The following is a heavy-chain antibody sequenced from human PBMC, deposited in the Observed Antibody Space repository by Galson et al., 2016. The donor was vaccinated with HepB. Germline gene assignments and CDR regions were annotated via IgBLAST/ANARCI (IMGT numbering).Heavy chain of an antibody. D-gene: IGHD4-23*01. Sequence: GYDMHWVRQATGKGLEWVSAIGTSGDTYYQGSVKGRFTISRENAKNSLYLQMNTLRAGDTAVYYCARVRGYSGYFGMDVWGQGTTVTVSS. CDR1: GYD. J-gene: IGHJ6*02. CDR2: IGTSGDT. CDR3: ARVRGYSGYFGMDV. V-gene: IGHV3-13*01.